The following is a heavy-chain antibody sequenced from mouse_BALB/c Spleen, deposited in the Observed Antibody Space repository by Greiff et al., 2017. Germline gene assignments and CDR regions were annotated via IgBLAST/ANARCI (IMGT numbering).Heavy chain of an antibody. CDR3: ARDPYYGSSYEEYYAMDY. CDR1: GFSLTSYG. V-gene: IGHV2-9*02. J-gene: IGHJ4*01. Sequence: VKLQESGPGLVAPSQSLSITCTVSGFSLTSYGVHWVRQPPGKGLEWLGVIWAGGSTNYNSALMSRLSISKDNSKSQVFLKMNSLQTDDTAMYYCARDPYYGSSYEEYYAMDYWGQGTSVTVSS. D-gene: IGHD1-1*01. CDR2: IWAGGST.